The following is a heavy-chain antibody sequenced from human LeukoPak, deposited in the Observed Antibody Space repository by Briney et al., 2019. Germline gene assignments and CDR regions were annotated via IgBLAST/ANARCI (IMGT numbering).Heavy chain of an antibody. J-gene: IGHJ4*02. Sequence: GGSLRLSCAASGLTFSSYAMSWVRQAPGKGLEWVSAISGSGGSTYYADSVKGRFTISRDNSKNTLYLQMNSLRAEDTAVYYCAKGSLRYFDWWDYWGQGTLVTVSS. D-gene: IGHD3-9*01. CDR2: ISGSGGST. CDR1: GLTFSSYA. CDR3: AKGSLRYFDWWDY. V-gene: IGHV3-23*01.